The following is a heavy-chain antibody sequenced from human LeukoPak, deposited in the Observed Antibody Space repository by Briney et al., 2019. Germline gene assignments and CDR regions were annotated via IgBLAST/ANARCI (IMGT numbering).Heavy chain of an antibody. CDR2: ISSSGGST. J-gene: IGHJ4*02. V-gene: IGHV3-23*01. CDR3: AKGESNWDYYFDY. CDR1: GFTYSSYA. Sequence: GGSLRLSCAASGFTYSSYAMSWVRQAPGKGLEWVSAISSSGGSTYYAGSVKGRFTISRDNSKNTLFLQMNSLRAEDTAVYYCAKGESNWDYYFDYWGQGTLVTVSS. D-gene: IGHD7-27*01.